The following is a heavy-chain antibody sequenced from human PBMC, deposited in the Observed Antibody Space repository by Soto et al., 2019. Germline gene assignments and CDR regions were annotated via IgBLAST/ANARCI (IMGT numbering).Heavy chain of an antibody. CDR2: IWYDGSNK. CDR1: GFTFSSYG. V-gene: IGHV3-33*01. CDR3: AREWQQLTRWKAFDI. J-gene: IGHJ3*02. Sequence: QVQLVESGGGVVQPGRSLRLSCAASGFTFSSYGMHWVRQAPGKGLEWVAVIWYDGSNKYYADSVKGRFTISRDNSKNTLYLQMNSLRAEDTAVYYCAREWQQLTRWKAFDIWGQGTMVTVSS. D-gene: IGHD6-13*01.